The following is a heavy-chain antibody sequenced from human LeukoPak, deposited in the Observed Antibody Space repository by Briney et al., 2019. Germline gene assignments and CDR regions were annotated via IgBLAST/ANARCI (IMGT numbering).Heavy chain of an antibody. Sequence: PGGSQRLSCAASGFTFSSYAMSWVRQAPGKGLEWVSAISGSGGSTYYADSVKGRFTISRDNSKNTLYLQMNSLRAEDTAVYYCAGVKRSRTPARYYFDYWGQGTLVTVSS. CDR3: AGVKRSRTPARYYFDY. V-gene: IGHV3-23*01. J-gene: IGHJ4*02. CDR1: GFTFSSYA. D-gene: IGHD3-10*01. CDR2: ISGSGGST.